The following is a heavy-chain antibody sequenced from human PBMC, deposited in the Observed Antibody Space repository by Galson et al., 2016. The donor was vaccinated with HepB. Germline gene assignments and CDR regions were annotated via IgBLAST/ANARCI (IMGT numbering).Heavy chain of an antibody. CDR3: ARDGAHWDLDL. J-gene: IGHJ2*01. CDR1: GFTFSPAW. V-gene: IGHV3-74*01. Sequence: SLRLSCAASGFTFSPAWMHWVRQAPGKGLVWISRINSDGTSTIYADSVKGRFTISRDHAKKTVYLQMDSLRGEDTAVYYCARDGAHWDLDLWGRGTLVTVSS. CDR2: INSDGTST.